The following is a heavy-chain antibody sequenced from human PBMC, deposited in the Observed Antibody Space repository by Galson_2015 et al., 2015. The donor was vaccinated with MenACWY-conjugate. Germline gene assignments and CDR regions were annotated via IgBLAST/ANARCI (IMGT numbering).Heavy chain of an antibody. CDR1: GFTFRSSA. Sequence: SLRLSCAASGFTFRSSAMSWVRQAPGKGLEWVSAITATGSVTHYTDSVRGRFTISRDNAKNTLYLEINSLRAEDTALYYCVPFPLSAPVYSGRGTLVTVAS. CDR3: VPFPLSAPVY. CDR2: ITATGSVT. D-gene: IGHD2-21*01. V-gene: IGHV3-23*01. J-gene: IGHJ4*02.